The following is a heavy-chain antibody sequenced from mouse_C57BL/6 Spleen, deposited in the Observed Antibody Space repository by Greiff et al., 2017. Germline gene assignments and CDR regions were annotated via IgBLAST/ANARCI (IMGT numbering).Heavy chain of an antibody. Sequence: EVKVVESGGGLVKPGGSLKLSCAASGFTFSSYTMSWVRQTPEKRLEWVATISGGGGNTYYPDSVKGRFTISRDNAKNTLYLQMSSLRSEDTALYYCARRYGNSPFDCWGQGTTLTVSS. CDR2: ISGGGGNT. CDR1: GFTFSSYT. D-gene: IGHD2-10*02. CDR3: ARRYGNSPFDC. J-gene: IGHJ2*01. V-gene: IGHV5-9*01.